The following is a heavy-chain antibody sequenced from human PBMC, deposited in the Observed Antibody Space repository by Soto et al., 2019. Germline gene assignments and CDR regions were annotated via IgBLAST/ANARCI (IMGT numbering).Heavy chain of an antibody. J-gene: IGHJ6*02. V-gene: IGHV3-74*01. D-gene: IGHD3-10*01. CDR1: AFTFSSYW. Sequence: EVQLVESGGGLVRPGGSLRLSCVDSAFTFSSYWMHWVRQVPGKGLVWVSRMNEDGSTTDYADSVKGRFTISRDNARNTLYLQMNSLRAEDTAVYYCARDRSGRADVWGQGTTVTVSS. CDR3: ARDRSGRADV. CDR2: MNEDGSTT.